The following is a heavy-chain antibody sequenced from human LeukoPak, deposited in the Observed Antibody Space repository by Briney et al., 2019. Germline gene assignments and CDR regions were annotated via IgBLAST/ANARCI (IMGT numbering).Heavy chain of an antibody. J-gene: IGHJ4*02. CDR2: ISSSSSYI. CDR1: GFTFSSYS. Sequence: NPGGSLRLSCAASGFTFSSYSMNWVRQAPEKGLEWVSSISSSSSYIYYADSVKGRFTISRDNAKNSLYLQMNSLRAEDTAVYYCARDRGYNGSSRIGAFDYWGQGTLVTVSS. V-gene: IGHV3-21*01. D-gene: IGHD1-26*01. CDR3: ARDRGYNGSSRIGAFDY.